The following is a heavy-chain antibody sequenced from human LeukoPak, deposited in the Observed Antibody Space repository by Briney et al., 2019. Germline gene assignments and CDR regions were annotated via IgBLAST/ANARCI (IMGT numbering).Heavy chain of an antibody. CDR1: TGSFRGYY. J-gene: IGHJ3*02. D-gene: IGHD3-22*01. V-gene: IGHV4-34*01. Sequence: PSETLSLTCAVYTGSFRGYYWSWIRQPPGKGLEWIGETNHSGSTNYSPSLKSRVTISRDVSKNQFSLKLRSMTAADTAVHYCARGPTLHEYYDRSGYYDAFDIWGRGTMVTVSS. CDR3: ARGPTLHEYYDRSGYYDAFDI. CDR2: TNHSGST.